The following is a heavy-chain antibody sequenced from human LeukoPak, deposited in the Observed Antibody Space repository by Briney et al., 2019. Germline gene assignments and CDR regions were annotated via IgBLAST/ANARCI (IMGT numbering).Heavy chain of an antibody. CDR1: GFTFSSYS. Sequence: PGGSLRLSCAASGFTFSSYSMNWVRQAPGKGLEWVSSISSSSSHIYYADSVKGRFTISRDNAKNSLYLQMNSLRAEDTAVYYCARDDGYYSNWFDPWGQGTLVTVSS. V-gene: IGHV3-21*01. CDR2: ISSSSSHI. CDR3: ARDDGYYSNWFDP. J-gene: IGHJ5*02. D-gene: IGHD3-3*01.